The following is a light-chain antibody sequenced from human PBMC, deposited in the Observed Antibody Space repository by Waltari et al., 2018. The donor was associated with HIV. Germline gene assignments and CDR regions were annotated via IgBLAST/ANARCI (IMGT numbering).Light chain of an antibody. CDR1: QDINNY. CDR3: QQYKSYPIT. V-gene: IGKV1-16*01. Sequence: QITKSPSSLSESVGHRILITCRASQDINNYLVWFQQKPGKAPKSLIYAASSLQSGVPSTFSASGSGTDFTLTISSLQPEDFSTYYCQQYKSYPITFGQGTRLEIK. CDR2: AAS. J-gene: IGKJ5*01.